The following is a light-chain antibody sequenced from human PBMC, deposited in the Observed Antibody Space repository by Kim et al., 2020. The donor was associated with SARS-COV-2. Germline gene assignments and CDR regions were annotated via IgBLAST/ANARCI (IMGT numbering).Light chain of an antibody. CDR1: SSNIGTNT. CDR2: SDN. Sequence: QSVLTQPPSASGTPGQSVTISCSGRSSNIGTNTVNWYQQLPGTAPKLLIYSDNQRPSGVPDRFSGSKSGTSASLAISGLQSDDEANYYCASWDDSLNGFYVFGTGTKVTVL. J-gene: IGLJ1*01. V-gene: IGLV1-44*01. CDR3: ASWDDSLNGFYV.